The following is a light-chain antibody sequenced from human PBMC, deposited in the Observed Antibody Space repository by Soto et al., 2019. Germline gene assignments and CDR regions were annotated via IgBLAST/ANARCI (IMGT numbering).Light chain of an antibody. J-gene: IGKJ1*01. Sequence: DIQMTQSPSTLSASLGDGVAITCRASQSIGTWLAWYQQKPGKAPNVLIYDVSSLKSGVPSRFSGSASATEFTLTISSLQPDDFATYYCQQYNSYSPTFGQGTKVDIK. CDR2: DVS. V-gene: IGKV1-5*01. CDR1: QSIGTW. CDR3: QQYNSYSPT.